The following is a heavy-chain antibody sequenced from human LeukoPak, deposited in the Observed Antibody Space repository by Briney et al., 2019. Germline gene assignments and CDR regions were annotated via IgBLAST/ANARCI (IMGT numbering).Heavy chain of an antibody. CDR1: GYTFTSYY. Sequence: GASVKVSCKASGYTFTSYYMHWVRQAPGQGLEWMGIINPSGGSTSYAQKFQGRVTMTRDMSASTVYMELSSLRSEDTAVYYCARDGDSGPYYYYYYMDVWGKGTTVTVSS. V-gene: IGHV1-46*01. CDR3: ARDGDSGPYYYYYYMDV. D-gene: IGHD4-17*01. J-gene: IGHJ6*03. CDR2: INPSGGST.